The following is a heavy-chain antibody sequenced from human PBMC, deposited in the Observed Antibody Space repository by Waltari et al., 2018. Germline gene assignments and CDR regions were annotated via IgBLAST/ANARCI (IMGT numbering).Heavy chain of an antibody. CDR3: ARDRGGGLYLDS. Sequence: QLQLQESGPGLVKPSGTLSLTCVVSGDSMISNYFWRWVRQSPGKGLEWIGQVKRGGGTNCSPACASRVIMSLDTSINHCSLNVHSATAADTAVYYCARDRGGGLYLDSWGRGILVSVSP. CDR2: VKRGGGT. V-gene: IGHV4-4*02. CDR1: GDSMISNYF. D-gene: IGHD2-15*01. J-gene: IGHJ4*02.